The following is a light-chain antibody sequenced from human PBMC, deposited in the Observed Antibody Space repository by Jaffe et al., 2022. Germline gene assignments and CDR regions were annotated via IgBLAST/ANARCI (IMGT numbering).Light chain of an antibody. CDR2: KDS. CDR3: QSADSSAGWV. Sequence: SYELTQPPSVSVSPGQTARITCSGDALPKQYAYWYQQKPGQAPVLVIYKDSERPSGIPERFSGSSSGTTVTLTISGVQAEDEADYYCQSADSSAGWVFGGGTKLTVL. CDR1: ALPKQY. V-gene: IGLV3-25*03. J-gene: IGLJ3*02.